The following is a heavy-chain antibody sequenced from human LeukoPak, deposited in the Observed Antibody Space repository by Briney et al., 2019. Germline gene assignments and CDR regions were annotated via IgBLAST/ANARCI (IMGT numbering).Heavy chain of an antibody. CDR3: ARGRYNWKGPNYFDY. D-gene: IGHD1-20*01. CDR2: ISYDGSNK. J-gene: IGHJ4*02. Sequence: GGSLRLSGPPSGLTFISYPIHWVRQAPGKGLEWVAVISYDGSNKYYADSVKGRFTISRDNSKNTLYLQMNSLRAEDTAVYYCARGRYNWKGPNYFDYWGQGTLVTVSS. V-gene: IGHV3-30-3*01. CDR1: GLTFISYP.